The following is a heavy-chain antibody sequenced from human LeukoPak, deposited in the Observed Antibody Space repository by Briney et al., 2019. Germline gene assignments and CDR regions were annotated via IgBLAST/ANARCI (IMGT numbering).Heavy chain of an antibody. V-gene: IGHV4-30-4*01. D-gene: IGHD3-22*01. Sequence: PSQTLSLTCTVSGGSISSGDYYWSWIRQPPGKGLEWIGYIYYSGSTYYNPSLKSRVTISVDTSKNQSSLKLSSVTAADTAVYYCAKAMDSSGYPFDYWGQGTLVTVSS. CDR2: IYYSGST. CDR1: GGSISSGDYY. CDR3: AKAMDSSGYPFDY. J-gene: IGHJ4*02.